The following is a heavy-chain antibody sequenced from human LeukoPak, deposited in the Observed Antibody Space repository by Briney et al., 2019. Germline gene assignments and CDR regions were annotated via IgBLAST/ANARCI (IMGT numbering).Heavy chain of an antibody. CDR3: ARVEGFGELEYFDL. V-gene: IGHV3-21*01. CDR2: ISSSSSYI. D-gene: IGHD3-10*01. J-gene: IGHJ2*01. CDR1: GLTFSSYS. Sequence: GGSLRLSCAASGLTFSSYSMNWVRQAPGKGLEWVSSISSSSSYIYYADSVKGRFTISRDNAKNSLYLQMNSLRAEDTAVYYCARVEGFGELEYFDLWGRGTLVTVSS.